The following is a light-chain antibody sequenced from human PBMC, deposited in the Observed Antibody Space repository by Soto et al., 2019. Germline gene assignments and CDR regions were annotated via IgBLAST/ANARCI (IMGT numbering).Light chain of an antibody. CDR1: SSNIGRNT. CDR3: AAWDDILIGPFV. Sequence: QSVLTQPPSASGTPGQRVTISCSGSSSNIGRNTVNWYQQDPGTAPKLLIYSNDQRPSGVPDRFSGSKSGTSASLAISGLQSEDEADYYCAAWDDILIGPFVFGIGTKVTVL. J-gene: IGLJ1*01. V-gene: IGLV1-44*01. CDR2: SND.